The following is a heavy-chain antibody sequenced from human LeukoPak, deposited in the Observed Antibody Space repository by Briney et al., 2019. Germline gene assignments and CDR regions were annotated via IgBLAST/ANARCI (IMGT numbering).Heavy chain of an antibody. CDR2: IYYGGST. Sequence: SETLSLTCTVSGGSISSSSYYWGWIRQPPGKGLEWIGSIYYGGSTYYNPSLKSRVTISVDTSKNQFSLKLSSVTAADTAVYYCARRTVVPAALPPWGAFDIWGQGTMVTVSS. D-gene: IGHD2-2*01. J-gene: IGHJ3*02. CDR3: ARRTVVPAALPPWGAFDI. CDR1: GGSISSSSYY. V-gene: IGHV4-39*01.